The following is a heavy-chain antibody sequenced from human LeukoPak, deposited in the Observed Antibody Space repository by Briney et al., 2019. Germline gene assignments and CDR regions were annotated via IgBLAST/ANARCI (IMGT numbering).Heavy chain of an antibody. CDR1: GFIFSNYG. CDR2: IWYDGRNE. J-gene: IGHJ4*02. Sequence: PGGSLRLSCVASGFIFSNYGMHWVRQAPGKGLEWVAVIWYDGRNEYYADSVKGRFTISRDTSKNTLYLQMNSLRAEDTAVYYCARAYYYDVSVTPDYWGQGTLVTVS. D-gene: IGHD3-22*01. V-gene: IGHV3-33*01. CDR3: ARAYYYDVSVTPDY.